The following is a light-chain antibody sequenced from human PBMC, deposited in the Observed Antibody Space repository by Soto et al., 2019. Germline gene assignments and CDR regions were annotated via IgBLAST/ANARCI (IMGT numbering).Light chain of an antibody. Sequence: HSVLTYPPSVSGAPGQRTTISFTGSSSNIGAGYPVHWYQQLPGTAPKLLIFGNTIRPSGVPDRFSGSRSGLAITGLQAEDEADYYCQSYDSSLSGYVCGTGTKVTVL. V-gene: IGLV1-40*01. CDR1: SSNIGAGYP. J-gene: IGLJ1*01. CDR3: QSYDSSLSGYV. CDR2: GNT.